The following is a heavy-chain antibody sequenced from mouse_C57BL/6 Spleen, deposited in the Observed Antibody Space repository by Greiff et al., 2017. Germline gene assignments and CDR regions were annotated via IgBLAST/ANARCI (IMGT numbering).Heavy chain of an antibody. CDR1: GFTFSDYG. Sequence: EVMLVESGGGLVKPGGSLKLSCAASGFTFSDYGMHWVRQAPEKGLEWVAYISSGSSTIYYADTVEGRFTISRDNAKNTLFLQMTSLRSEDTAMYYCARPNPYYYGSNWYFDVWGTGTTVTVSS. J-gene: IGHJ1*03. CDR3: ARPNPYYYGSNWYFDV. CDR2: ISSGSSTI. V-gene: IGHV5-17*01. D-gene: IGHD1-1*01.